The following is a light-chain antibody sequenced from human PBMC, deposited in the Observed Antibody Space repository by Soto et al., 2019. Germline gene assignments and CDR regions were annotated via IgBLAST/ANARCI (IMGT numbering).Light chain of an antibody. CDR1: SSDVGAYDY. V-gene: IGLV2-14*01. J-gene: IGLJ3*02. CDR3: SSYAGTYTWV. Sequence: QSALTQPASVSGSPGQSITISCTGTSSDVGAYDYVSWFQHYPGKAPKLMIYEVTNRPSGVSDRFSGSRSGNTASLTISGLQAEDEADYYCSSYAGTYTWVFGGGTQLTVL. CDR2: EVT.